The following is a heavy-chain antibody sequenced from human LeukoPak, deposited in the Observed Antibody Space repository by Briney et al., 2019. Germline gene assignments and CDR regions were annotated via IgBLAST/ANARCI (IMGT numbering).Heavy chain of an antibody. D-gene: IGHD1-1*01. CDR2: IFHGGST. CDR1: GGSISSYY. Sequence: SETLSLTCTVSGGSISSYYWGWIRQPPGKGLEWIGSIFHGGSTYYNPSLKSRVTISIDTSKNQFSLKLSSVTAADTAVYYCARQLRPPTYYFDYWGQGTLVTVSS. V-gene: IGHV4-38-2*02. CDR3: ARQLRPPTYYFDY. J-gene: IGHJ4*02.